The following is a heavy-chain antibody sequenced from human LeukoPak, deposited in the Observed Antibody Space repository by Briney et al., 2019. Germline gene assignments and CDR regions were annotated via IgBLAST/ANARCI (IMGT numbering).Heavy chain of an antibody. CDR1: GFSLRTSGMC. CDR2: IDWDDDK. V-gene: IGHV2-70*11. J-gene: IGHJ4*02. D-gene: IGHD5-18*01. CDR3: ARMITLSNGRYSSKTLDY. Sequence: SGPTLVNPPQTLTLTCTFSGFSLRTSGMCVSWIRQPPGKALEWLARIDWDDDKYYSTSLKTRLTISKDTSKNQVVLTMTNMDPVDTATYYCARMITLSNGRYSSKTLDYWGQGTLVTVSS.